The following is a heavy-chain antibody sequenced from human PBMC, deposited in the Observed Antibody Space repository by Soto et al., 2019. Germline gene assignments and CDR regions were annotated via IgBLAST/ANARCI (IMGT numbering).Heavy chain of an antibody. V-gene: IGHV3-73*01. CDR1: GFTFSGSA. Sequence: EVQLVESGGGLVQPGGSLKLSCAASGFTFSGSAMHWVRQASGKGLEWVGRIRSKANSYATAYAASVKGRFTISRDDSKNTAYLQMNSLKTEDTAVYYCTRHDVGGMVRGAPSDYWGQGTLVTVSS. CDR3: TRHDVGGMVRGAPSDY. D-gene: IGHD3-10*01. CDR2: IRSKANSYAT. J-gene: IGHJ4*02.